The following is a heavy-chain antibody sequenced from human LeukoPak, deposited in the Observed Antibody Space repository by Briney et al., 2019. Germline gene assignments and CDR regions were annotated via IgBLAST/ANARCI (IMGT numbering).Heavy chain of an antibody. CDR1: GFTFSNYA. J-gene: IGHJ6*04. Sequence: GGSLRLSCAASGFTFSNYAMSWARQAPGKGLEWVSAISDSGGFTYYVDSVKGRFTISRDNSKKTLYLQMNGLRAEDTALYYCAKEDLYDGMDVWGKGTTVTVSS. CDR3: AKEDLYDGMDV. V-gene: IGHV3-23*01. CDR2: ISDSGGFT.